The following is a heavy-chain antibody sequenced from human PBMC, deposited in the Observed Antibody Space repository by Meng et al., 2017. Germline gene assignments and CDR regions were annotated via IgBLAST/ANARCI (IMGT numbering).Heavy chain of an antibody. J-gene: IGHJ5*02. CDR2: INHSGST. CDR3: ARKFTMVRGIYNWFDP. D-gene: IGHD3-10*01. V-gene: IGHV4-34*01. CDR1: GGSFSGYY. Sequence: QVHVPHCGAGPLTPSATRPLTCAVYGGSFSGYYWSWIRQPPGKGLEWIEEINHSGSTNYNPSLKSRVTISVDTSKNQFSLKLSSVTAADTAVYYCARKFTMVRGIYNWFDPWGQGTLVTVSS.